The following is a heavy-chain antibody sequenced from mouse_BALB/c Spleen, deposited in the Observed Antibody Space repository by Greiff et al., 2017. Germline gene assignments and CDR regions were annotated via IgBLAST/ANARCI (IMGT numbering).Heavy chain of an antibody. Sequence: QVQLKESGPGLVQPSQSLSITCTVSGFSLTSYGVHWVRQSPGKGLEWLGVIWSGGSTDYNAAFISRLSIIKDNSKSQVFFKMNSLQADDTAIYYCARKRYGYDPYAMDYWGQGTSVTVSS. V-gene: IGHV2-4-1*01. J-gene: IGHJ4*01. CDR1: GFSLTSYG. D-gene: IGHD2-2*01. CDR3: ARKRYGYDPYAMDY. CDR2: IWSGGST.